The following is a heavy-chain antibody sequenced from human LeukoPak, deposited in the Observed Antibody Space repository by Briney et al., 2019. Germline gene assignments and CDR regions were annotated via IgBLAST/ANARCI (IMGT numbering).Heavy chain of an antibody. V-gene: IGHV3-23*01. CDR2: ISGSGGST. J-gene: IGHJ4*02. CDR1: GFTFSSYA. Sequence: GGSLRPSCAASGFTFSSYAMSWVRQAPGKGLEWVSAISGSGGSTYYADSVKGPFTISRDNSKNTLYLQMNSLRAEDTAVYYCGRALTGYMSLDYWGQGTLVTVSS. CDR3: GRALTGYMSLDY. D-gene: IGHD3-9*01.